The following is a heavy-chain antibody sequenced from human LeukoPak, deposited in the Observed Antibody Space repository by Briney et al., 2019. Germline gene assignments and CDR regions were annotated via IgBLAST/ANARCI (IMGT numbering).Heavy chain of an antibody. V-gene: IGHV4-59*08. CDR1: GGSISSYY. Sequence: SETLSHTCTVSGGSISSYYWSWIRQPPGKGLEWIGYIYYSGSTNYNPSLKSRVTISVDTSKNQFSLKLSSVTAADTAVYYCARQGAITVTPHDAFDIWGQGTMVTVSS. J-gene: IGHJ3*02. D-gene: IGHD4-17*01. CDR3: ARQGAITVTPHDAFDI. CDR2: IYYSGST.